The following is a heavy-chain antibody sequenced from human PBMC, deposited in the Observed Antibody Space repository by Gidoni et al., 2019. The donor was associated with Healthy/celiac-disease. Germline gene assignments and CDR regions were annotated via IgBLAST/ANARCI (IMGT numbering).Heavy chain of an antibody. CDR3: ARDDNYYGSGSPLG. V-gene: IGHV3-11*06. CDR1: GFTFSDYY. D-gene: IGHD3-10*01. J-gene: IGHJ4*02. CDR2: ISSSSSYT. Sequence: QVQLVESGGGLVKPGGSLRLYCAASGFTFSDYYMSWIRQAPGKGPEWVSYISSSSSYTNYADSVKGRFTISRDNAKNSLYLQMNSLRAEDTAVYYCARDDNYYGSGSPLGWGQGTLVTVSS.